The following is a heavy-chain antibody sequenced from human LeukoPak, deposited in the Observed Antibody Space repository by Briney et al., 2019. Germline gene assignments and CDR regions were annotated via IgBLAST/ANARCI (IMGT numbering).Heavy chain of an antibody. Sequence: PSETLSLTCAVYGGSFSGYYWSWIRQPPGKGLEWIGEINHSGSTNYNPSLKSRVTISVDTSKKQFSLKLSSVTAADTAVYYCARGEGYNQPIDYWGQGTLVTVSS. V-gene: IGHV4-34*01. CDR1: GGSFSGYY. CDR2: INHSGST. J-gene: IGHJ4*02. CDR3: ARGEGYNQPIDY. D-gene: IGHD5-24*01.